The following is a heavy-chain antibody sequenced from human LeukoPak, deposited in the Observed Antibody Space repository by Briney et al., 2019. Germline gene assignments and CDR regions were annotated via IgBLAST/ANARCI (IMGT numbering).Heavy chain of an antibody. J-gene: IGHJ4*02. CDR2: IIPILGIA. Sequence: SVKVSCKASGGTFSSYAISWVRQAPGQGLEWMGRIIPILGIASYAQKFQGRVTITADKSTSTAYMELSSLRSEDTAVYYCASDPSSSSSWEGYWGQGTLVTVSS. CDR1: GGTFSSYA. V-gene: IGHV1-69*04. CDR3: ASDPSSSSSWEGY. D-gene: IGHD6-13*01.